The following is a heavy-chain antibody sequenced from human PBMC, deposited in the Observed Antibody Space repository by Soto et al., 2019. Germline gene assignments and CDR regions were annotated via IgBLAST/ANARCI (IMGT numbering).Heavy chain of an antibody. D-gene: IGHD6-19*01. CDR2: TYHRSKWYN. V-gene: IGHV6-1*01. CDR3: ARESTASGWYPFDY. J-gene: IGHJ4*02. Sequence: SQTLSLTCAISGDSVSSNNAAWNWIRQSPSRNLEWLGRTYHRSKWYNDYAVSVKSRITINPDTSKKQFSLQLNSVTPEVTVVYFCARESTASGWYPFDYWGQGTLVTVSS. CDR1: GDSVSSNNAA.